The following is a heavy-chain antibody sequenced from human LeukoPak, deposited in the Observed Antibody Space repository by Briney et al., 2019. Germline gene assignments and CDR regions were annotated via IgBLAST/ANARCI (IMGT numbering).Heavy chain of an antibody. D-gene: IGHD4-23*01. Sequence: SQTLSLTCTVSGGSISSGVYYWSWIRQHPGKGLEWIGYIYYSGSTYYNPSLKGRVTISVDTSKNQFSLKLSSVTAADTAVYYCARDLMNGGQMGLDYWGQGTLVTVSS. CDR2: IYYSGST. CDR1: GGSISSGVYY. CDR3: ARDLMNGGQMGLDY. J-gene: IGHJ4*02. V-gene: IGHV4-31*03.